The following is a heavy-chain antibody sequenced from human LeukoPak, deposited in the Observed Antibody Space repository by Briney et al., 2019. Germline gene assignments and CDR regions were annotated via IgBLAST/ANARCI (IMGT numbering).Heavy chain of an antibody. CDR2: IYYSGST. CDR3: ARLGVGATTGVPDY. D-gene: IGHD1-26*01. V-gene: IGHV4-59*08. Sequence: SETLSLTCTVSGGSISSYYWSWIRQPPGKGLEWIGYIYYSGSTNYNPSLKSRVTISVDTSKNQFSLKLSSVTAADTAVYYCARLGVGATTGVPDYWGQGTLVTVSS. CDR1: GGSISSYY. J-gene: IGHJ4*02.